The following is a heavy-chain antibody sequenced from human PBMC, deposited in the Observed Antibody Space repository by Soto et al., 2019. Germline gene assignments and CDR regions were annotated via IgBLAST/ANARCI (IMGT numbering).Heavy chain of an antibody. CDR1: GFTFSSYA. CDR2: ISGSGGST. V-gene: IGHV3-23*01. CDR3: AKEGGYYDSSGYCPLGF. D-gene: IGHD3-22*01. J-gene: IGHJ4*02. Sequence: EVQLLESGGGLVQPGGSLRLSCAASGFTFSSYAMSWVRQAPGKGLEWVSAISGSGGSTYYADSVKGRFTISRDNSKNTLYLQMNSLRDEDTAVYYCAKEGGYYDSSGYCPLGFWGQGTLVTVSS.